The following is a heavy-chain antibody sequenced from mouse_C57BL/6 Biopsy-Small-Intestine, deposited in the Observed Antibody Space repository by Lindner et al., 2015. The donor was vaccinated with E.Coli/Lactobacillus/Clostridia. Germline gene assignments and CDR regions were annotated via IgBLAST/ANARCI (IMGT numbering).Heavy chain of an antibody. J-gene: IGHJ3*01. Sequence: VQLQESGAELARPGASVKLSCKASGYTFTSYGISWVKQRTGQGLEWIGEIYPRSGITYYNEKFKGKATLTADKSSSTADMQLSSLTSEDSAVYYCARSYGDMFAFWGQGTLVTVSA. CDR2: IYPRSGIT. V-gene: IGHV1-81*01. D-gene: IGHD2-13*01. CDR3: ARSYGDMFAF. CDR1: GYTFTSYG.